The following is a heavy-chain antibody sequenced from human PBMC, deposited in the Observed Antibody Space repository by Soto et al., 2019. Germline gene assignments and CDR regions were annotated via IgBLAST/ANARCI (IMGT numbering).Heavy chain of an antibody. D-gene: IGHD5-18*01. J-gene: IGHJ4*02. CDR3: ARGKDQRNTQTYSYFDS. CDR1: GFTLSGYW. CDR2: VNSDGSMT. V-gene: IGHV3-74*01. Sequence: EVQLVESGGGLVQPGGSVRLSCAASGFTLSGYWMHWVRQVRGKGLVWVSRVNSDGSMTAYADSVKGRFTISRDNAKNTLYLQMNSLKADDTAVFYCARGKDQRNTQTYSYFDSWGQGTQVAVSS.